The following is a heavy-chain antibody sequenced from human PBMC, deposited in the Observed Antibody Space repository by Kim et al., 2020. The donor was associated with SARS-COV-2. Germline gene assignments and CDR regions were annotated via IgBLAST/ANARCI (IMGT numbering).Heavy chain of an antibody. Sequence: SETLSLTCTVSGGSISSYYWSWIRQPAGKGLEWIGRIYTSGSTNYNPSLKSRVTMSVDTSKNQFSLKLSSVTAADTAVYYCARDPLGSKEYYYYGMDVWGQGTTVTVSS. J-gene: IGHJ6*02. CDR3: ARDPLGSKEYYYYGMDV. V-gene: IGHV4-4*07. CDR1: GGSISSYY. D-gene: IGHD2-15*01. CDR2: IYTSGST.